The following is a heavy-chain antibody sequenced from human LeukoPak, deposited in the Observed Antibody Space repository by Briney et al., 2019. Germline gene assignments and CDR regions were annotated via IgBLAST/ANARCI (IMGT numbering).Heavy chain of an antibody. CDR2: IYNSGST. D-gene: IGHD2-15*01. CDR1: GGSISSGGYY. CDR3: ARGYCSGGSCYRSNYYYGMDV. V-gene: IGHV4-31*03. Sequence: SETLSLTCTVSGGSISSGGYYWSWIRQHPGKGLEWIGYIYNSGSTYYNPSLKSRVTISVDTSKNQLSLKVSSVTAAGTAVYYCARGYCSGGSCYRSNYYYGMDVWGQGTTVTVSS. J-gene: IGHJ6*02.